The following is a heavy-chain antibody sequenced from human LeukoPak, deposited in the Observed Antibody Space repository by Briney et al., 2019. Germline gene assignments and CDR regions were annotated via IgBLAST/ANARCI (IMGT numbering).Heavy chain of an antibody. CDR1: GFTFNTFN. Sequence: GGSLRLSCAASGFTFNTFNMNWVRQAPGKGLEWVSCINSGGDYIYYADSVKGRFTTSRDNAKNSLSLQLNSLRVEDTAVYYCARGHYDVLAASYKWTPDYWGQGTLVTVSS. J-gene: IGHJ4*02. V-gene: IGHV3-21*01. CDR2: INSGGDYI. CDR3: ARGHYDVLAASYKWTPDY. D-gene: IGHD3-9*01.